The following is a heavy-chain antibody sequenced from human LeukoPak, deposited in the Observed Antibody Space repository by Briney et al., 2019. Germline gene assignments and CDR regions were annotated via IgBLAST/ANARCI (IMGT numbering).Heavy chain of an antibody. D-gene: IGHD6-6*01. CDR3: ARVRSSSPYYYYYMDV. Sequence: GGSLRLSCAASGFTFSSYAMHWVRQAPGKGLEYVSAISSNGGSTYYANSVKGRFTISRDNSKNTLYLQMGSLRSEDTAVYYCARVRSSSPYYYYYMDVWGKGTTVTVSS. CDR2: ISSNGGST. J-gene: IGHJ6*03. V-gene: IGHV3-64*01. CDR1: GFTFSSYA.